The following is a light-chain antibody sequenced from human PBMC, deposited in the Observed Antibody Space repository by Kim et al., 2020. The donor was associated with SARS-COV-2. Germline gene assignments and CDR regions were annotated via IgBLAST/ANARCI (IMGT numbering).Light chain of an antibody. CDR3: QQANSFPLT. Sequence: DIQITQSPSSVSASVGDRVTITCRASQSLGTWLAWYQQKPGKAPRLLMYTASTLQRGVPSRVSGSGSGTDFILTISSLQPEDFATYYCQQANSFPLTFGGGTKVDIQ. CDR2: TAS. V-gene: IGKV1-12*01. CDR1: QSLGTW. J-gene: IGKJ4*01.